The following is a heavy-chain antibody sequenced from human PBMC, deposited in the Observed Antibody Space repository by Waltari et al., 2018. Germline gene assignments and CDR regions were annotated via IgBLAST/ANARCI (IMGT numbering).Heavy chain of an antibody. V-gene: IGHV4-39*01. D-gene: IGHD6-6*01. CDR2: MYYSEST. CDR3: ARRDPVRGHY. J-gene: IGHJ4*02. Sequence: HLQLQESRPALVKPSETLSLTCTVSGCSISSSSYYWGWIRQPPGTGLDWMGSMYYSESTYHIPSLKKRVNLSVGSSKNQFSLKLSSGTAADTAVYYCARRDPVRGHYWGQGTLVTVSS. CDR1: GCSISSSSYY.